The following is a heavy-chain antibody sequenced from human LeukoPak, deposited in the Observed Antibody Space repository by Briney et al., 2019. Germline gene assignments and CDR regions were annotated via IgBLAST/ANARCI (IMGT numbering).Heavy chain of an antibody. CDR3: ARQPSYEFWSGQSDN. CDR1: GFTFSNSA. CDR2: LSSDGNQK. J-gene: IGHJ4*02. Sequence: QPGRSLILSCSASGFTFSNSAMHWVRQAPGKGLEWVAALSSDGNQKYYADFVQGRFLIFRDNSNDTLYLEMKSLRPEDTAVFYCARQPSYEFWSGQSDNWGQGTLVTVSS. V-gene: IGHV3-30*04. D-gene: IGHD3-3*01.